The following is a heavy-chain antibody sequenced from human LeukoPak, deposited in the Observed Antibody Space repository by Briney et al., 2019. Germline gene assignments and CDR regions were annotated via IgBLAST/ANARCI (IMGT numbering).Heavy chain of an antibody. J-gene: IGHJ4*02. CDR3: ANPVGG. Sequence: PGGYLRLSCAASGFTFDDYAMHWVRHAQGKGLEWVSLISGDGGSTYYADCVKGRFTISRDHSKISLYLRMTSLRTTDTAFYCCANPVGGWGQGTLVTVSS. CDR2: ISGDGGST. CDR1: GFTFDDYA. D-gene: IGHD4-23*01. V-gene: IGHV3-43*02.